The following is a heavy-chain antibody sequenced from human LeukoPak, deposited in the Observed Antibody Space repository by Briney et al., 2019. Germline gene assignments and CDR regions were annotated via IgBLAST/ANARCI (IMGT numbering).Heavy chain of an antibody. CDR2: IYSGGTT. J-gene: IGHJ4*02. Sequence: PGGSLRLSCAASGFTVNTNHMNWVRQAPGKGLEWVSVIYSGGTTYYADSVKGRFTISRDKSKNTLYLQMNSLRAEDTAMYYCAREYHDFWSGYRHFDYWGQGTLVTVSS. D-gene: IGHD3-3*01. CDR1: GFTVNTNH. V-gene: IGHV3-53*01. CDR3: AREYHDFWSGYRHFDY.